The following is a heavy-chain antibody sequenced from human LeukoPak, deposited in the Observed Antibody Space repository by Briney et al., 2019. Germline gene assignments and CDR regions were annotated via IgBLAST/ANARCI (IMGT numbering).Heavy chain of an antibody. CDR1: GFTFSSYA. V-gene: IGHV3-64*01. D-gene: IGHD6-19*01. Sequence: PVGSLRLSCAASGFTFSSYAMHWVRQAPGKGLEYVSAISSNGGSTYYANSVKGRFTISRDNSKNTLYLQMGSLRAEDMAVYYCARTSVAGTIWGQGTLVTVSS. J-gene: IGHJ4*02. CDR3: ARTSVAGTI. CDR2: ISSNGGST.